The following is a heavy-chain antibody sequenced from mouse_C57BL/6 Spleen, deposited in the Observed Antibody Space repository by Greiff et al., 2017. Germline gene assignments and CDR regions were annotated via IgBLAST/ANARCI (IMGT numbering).Heavy chain of an antibody. CDR3: ATWGLRRGKVPY. CDR2: INPSTGGT. V-gene: IGHV1-42*01. D-gene: IGHD2-2*01. CDR1: GYSFTGYY. J-gene: IGHJ3*01. Sequence: EVQLQQSGPELVKPGASVKISCKASGYSFTGYYMNWVKQSPEKSLEWIGEINPSTGGTTYNQKFKAKATLTVDKSSSTAYMQLKSLTSEDSAVYYCATWGLRRGKVPYWGQGTLVTVSA.